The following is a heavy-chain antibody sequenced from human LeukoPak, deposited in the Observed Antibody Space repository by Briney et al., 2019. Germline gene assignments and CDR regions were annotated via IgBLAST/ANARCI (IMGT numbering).Heavy chain of an antibody. CDR2: INWNGGST. Sequence: GGSLRLSCAASGFTFDDYGMSWVRQAPGKGLEWVPGINWNGGSTGYADSVKGRFTISRDNAKNSLYLQMNSLRAEDTALYYCARDFLPLVDDAFDIWGQGTMVTVSS. CDR1: GFTFDDYG. J-gene: IGHJ3*02. V-gene: IGHV3-20*04. D-gene: IGHD2-15*01. CDR3: ARDFLPLVDDAFDI.